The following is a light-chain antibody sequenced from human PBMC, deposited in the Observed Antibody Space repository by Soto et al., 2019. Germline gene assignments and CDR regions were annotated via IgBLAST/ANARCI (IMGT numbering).Light chain of an antibody. CDR1: GSDVAGYNY. CDR3: SSYTATNIPV. CDR2: EVT. V-gene: IGLV2-14*03. Sequence: QSALTQPASVSGSPGQSITISCTGTGSDVAGYNYVSWYQQHPGKAPKLMIYEVTKRPSEISTRFSGSKSGNMASLTISGLQAEDEADYYCSSYTATNIPVFGGGTKVTVL. J-gene: IGLJ2*01.